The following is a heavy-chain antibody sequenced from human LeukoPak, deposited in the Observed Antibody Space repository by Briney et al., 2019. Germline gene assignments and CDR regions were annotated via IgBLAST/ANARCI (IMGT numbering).Heavy chain of an antibody. CDR2: FYYNGST. CDR1: GGSISSGDYY. Sequence: SETLSLTCTVSGGSISSGDYYWSWIRQPPGKGLEWIGYFYYNGSTYYNPSLKSRVTRSVDTSKHQFSLKLSSVTAAATAVYYCARDDSSGYALDYWGQGTLVTVSS. D-gene: IGHD3-22*01. J-gene: IGHJ4*02. V-gene: IGHV4-30-4*08. CDR3: ARDDSSGYALDY.